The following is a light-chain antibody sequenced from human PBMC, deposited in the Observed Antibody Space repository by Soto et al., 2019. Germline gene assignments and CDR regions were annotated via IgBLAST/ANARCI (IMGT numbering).Light chain of an antibody. CDR1: QSVSSN. V-gene: IGKV3-15*01. CDR3: QQFHISRT. CDR2: GAS. Sequence: EIVMTQSPATLSVSPGERATFSCRASQSVSSNLAWYQQKPGQPPSLLIYGASARATGIPARFSGSGSGTDFTLTITGLEPEDFAVYYCQQFHISRTFGQGTKVDIK. J-gene: IGKJ1*01.